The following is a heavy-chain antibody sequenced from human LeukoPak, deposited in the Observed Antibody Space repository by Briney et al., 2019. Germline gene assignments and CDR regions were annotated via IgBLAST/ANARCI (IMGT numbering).Heavy chain of an antibody. Sequence: SGGSLRLSCAASAFTFSNYWMSWLRQATGKGLEWVANIKEDGSEINYVHSVKGRFTISRDNAKNSLYLQMNSLRVDDTAVYYCARDRGYSTFDYWGQGTLVTVSS. CDR3: ARDRGYSTFDY. CDR2: IKEDGSEI. V-gene: IGHV3-7*01. D-gene: IGHD4-23*01. CDR1: AFTFSNYW. J-gene: IGHJ4*02.